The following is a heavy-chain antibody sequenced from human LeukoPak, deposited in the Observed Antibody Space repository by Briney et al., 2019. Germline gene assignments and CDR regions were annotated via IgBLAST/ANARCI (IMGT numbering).Heavy chain of an antibody. CDR3: AKDQYGSDYYYGMDV. D-gene: IGHD3-10*01. V-gene: IGHV3-48*01. Sequence: PGGSLRLSCAASGFSFSTYTMNWVRQAPGKGLDWASYISSSSSTIYYADSVKGRFTISRDNANNSLYLQMNSLRAEDTAVYYCAKDQYGSDYYYGMDVWGQGTTVTVSS. CDR2: ISSSSSTI. J-gene: IGHJ6*02. CDR1: GFSFSTYT.